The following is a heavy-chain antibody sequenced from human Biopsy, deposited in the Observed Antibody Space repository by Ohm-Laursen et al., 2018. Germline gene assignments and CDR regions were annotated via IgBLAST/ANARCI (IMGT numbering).Heavy chain of an antibody. V-gene: IGHV3-30*18. Sequence: SLRLSCAASGFGMYAMHWVRQPPGKGLEWLAVIAYDGGNKYYAESVKGRFTISRDRSRDTVHLQMNSLRYEDTAVYYCAKDGGQWLGGAFDIWGHGAMVSVSS. D-gene: IGHD6-19*01. J-gene: IGHJ3*02. CDR1: GFGMYA. CDR2: IAYDGGNK. CDR3: AKDGGQWLGGAFDI.